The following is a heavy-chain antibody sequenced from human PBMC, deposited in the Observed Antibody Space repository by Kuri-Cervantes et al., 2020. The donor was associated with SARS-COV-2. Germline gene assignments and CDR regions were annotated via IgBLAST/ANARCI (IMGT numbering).Heavy chain of an antibody. J-gene: IGHJ3*02. CDR1: GGSISSYY. CDR2: INHSGST. CDR3: ARGTPALDI. V-gene: IGHV4-34*01. Sequence: SETLSLTCTVSGGSISSYYWSWIRQPPGKGLEWIGEINHSGSTNYNPSLKSRVTISVDTSKNQFSLKLSSVTAADTAVYYCARGTPALDIWGQGTMVTVSS.